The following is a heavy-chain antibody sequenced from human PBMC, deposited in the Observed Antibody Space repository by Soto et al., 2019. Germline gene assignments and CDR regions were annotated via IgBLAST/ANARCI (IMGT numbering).Heavy chain of an antibody. CDR3: ARVVRGVVNWFDP. CDR2: IATDNSNR. Sequence: HLVQSGPEVKKPGASITVSCKTSGDTFTNFGISWVRHAPGQGIEWMGWIATDNSNRNYAQKFHGRLTLTTDTSTSTAYMELKNMGYDDTAVYYCARVVRGVVNWFDPWGQGTLVTVSS. V-gene: IGHV1-18*01. J-gene: IGHJ5*02. CDR1: GDTFTNFG. D-gene: IGHD3-10*01.